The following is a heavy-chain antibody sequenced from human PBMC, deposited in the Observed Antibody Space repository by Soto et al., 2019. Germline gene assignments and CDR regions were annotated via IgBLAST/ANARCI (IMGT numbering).Heavy chain of an antibody. D-gene: IGHD3-3*01. J-gene: IGHJ4*02. CDR1: GFTFSSYA. Sequence: EVQLLESGGGLVQPGGSLRLSCAASGFTFSSYAMSWVRQAPGKGLEWVSAISGSGGSTYYADSVKGRFTISRDNSKNTLYLQMNSLRAEDTAVYYCAKVGDILRFLEWLPEYYFDYWGQGTLVTVSS. CDR3: AKVGDILRFLEWLPEYYFDY. CDR2: ISGSGGST. V-gene: IGHV3-23*01.